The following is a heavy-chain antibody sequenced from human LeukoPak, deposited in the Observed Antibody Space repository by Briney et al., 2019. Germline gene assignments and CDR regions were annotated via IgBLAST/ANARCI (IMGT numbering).Heavy chain of an antibody. J-gene: IGHJ6*04. D-gene: IGHD3-9*01. CDR2: INHSGST. CDR1: GGSISSGGYY. V-gene: IGHV4-31*03. Sequence: SQTLSLTCTVSGGSISSGGYYWSWIRQHPGKGLEWIGEINHSGSTNYNPSLKSRVTISVDTSKNQFSLKLSSVTAADTAVYYCARANYDILTGYRRLKYCYGMDVWGKGTTVTVSS. CDR3: ARANYDILTGYRRLKYCYGMDV.